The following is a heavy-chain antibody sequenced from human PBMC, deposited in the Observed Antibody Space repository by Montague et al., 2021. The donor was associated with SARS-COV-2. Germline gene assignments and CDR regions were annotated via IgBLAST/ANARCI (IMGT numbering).Heavy chain of an antibody. V-gene: IGHV4-34*01. Sequence: SETLSLTCAVYGGSFSGHYWDWIRQPPGKGLEWLGEINHSGSTNNKPSLKSRVTMSVDTSKNQFSLKLSSVTAADTAVYYCARGGRQGYGVRRGSFDYWGQGTLVTVSS. CDR3: ARGGRQGYGVRRGSFDY. CDR2: INHSGST. CDR1: GGSFSGHY. D-gene: IGHD2-8*01. J-gene: IGHJ4*02.